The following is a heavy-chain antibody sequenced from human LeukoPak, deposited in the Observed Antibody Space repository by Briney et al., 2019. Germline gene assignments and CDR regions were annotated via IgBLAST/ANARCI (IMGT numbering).Heavy chain of an antibody. J-gene: IGHJ4*02. D-gene: IGHD5-12*01. CDR2: ISSSSYI. CDR3: ARPISGYDYSYFDY. V-gene: IGHV3-21*01. Sequence: PGGSLRLSCAASGFTFSSYSMNWVRQAPGKGLEWVSSISSSSYIYYADSVKGRFTISRDNAKNSLYLQMNSLRAEDTAVYYCARPISGYDYSYFDYWGQGTLVTVSS. CDR1: GFTFSSYS.